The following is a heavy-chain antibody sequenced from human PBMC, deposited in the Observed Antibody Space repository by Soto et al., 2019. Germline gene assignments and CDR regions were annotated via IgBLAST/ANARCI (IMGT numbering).Heavy chain of an antibody. V-gene: IGHV5-51*01. CDR1: GYSFLNYW. J-gene: IGHJ4*02. CDR2: IYPGDSDA. CDR3: ARHIVDTSMTASFNY. Sequence: GESLRISCKTSGYSFLNYWIGWVRQMPGKGLEWMGIIYPGDSDARYSPSFQGQVTISADKSISTVYLQWSSLKASDTAMYYCARHIVDTSMTASFNYWGQGTQVTVSS. D-gene: IGHD5-18*01.